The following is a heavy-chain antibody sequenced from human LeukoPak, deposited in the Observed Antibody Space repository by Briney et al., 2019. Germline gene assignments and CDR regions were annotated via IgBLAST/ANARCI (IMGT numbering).Heavy chain of an antibody. CDR2: ISSSSSTI. V-gene: IGHV3-48*02. Sequence: GGSLRLSCAASGFTFSSYSMNWVRQAPGKGLEWVSYISSSSSTIYYADSVKGRFTISRDNAKNSLYLQMNSLRDEDTAVYYCARDKIYDFWSGHNFDYWGQGTLVTVSS. D-gene: IGHD3-3*01. J-gene: IGHJ4*02. CDR1: GFTFSSYS. CDR3: ARDKIYDFWSGHNFDY.